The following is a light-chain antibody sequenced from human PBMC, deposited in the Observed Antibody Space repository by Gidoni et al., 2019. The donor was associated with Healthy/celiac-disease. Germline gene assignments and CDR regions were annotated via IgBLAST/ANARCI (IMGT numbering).Light chain of an antibody. CDR1: ALQKQY. CDR2: KDS. CDR3: QSADSSNWV. J-gene: IGLJ3*02. Sequence: SYELTQPPSVSVSPGQTARITCSGDALQKQYAYWYQQKPGQAPVLVIYKDSERPSGIPERFSGSSSWTTVTLTISGVQAEDEADYYCQSADSSNWVFGGWTKLTVL. V-gene: IGLV3-25*02.